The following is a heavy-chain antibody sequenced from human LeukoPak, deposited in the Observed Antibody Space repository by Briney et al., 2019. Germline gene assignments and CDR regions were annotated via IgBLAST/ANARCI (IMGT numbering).Heavy chain of an antibody. D-gene: IGHD5-24*01. J-gene: IGHJ4*02. CDR1: GFTFSSYA. CDR2: ISYDGSNK. V-gene: IGHV3-30*04. CDR3: ARDQGPQFRPGPPDY. Sequence: PGGSLRLSCAASGFTFSSYAMHWVRQAPGKGLEWVAVISYDGSNKYYAGSVKGRFTISRDNSKNTLYLQMNSLRAEDTAVYYCARDQGPQFRPGPPDYWGQGTLVTVSS.